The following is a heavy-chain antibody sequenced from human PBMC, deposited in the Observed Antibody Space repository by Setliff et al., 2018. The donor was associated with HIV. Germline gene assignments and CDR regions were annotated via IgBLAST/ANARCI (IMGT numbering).Heavy chain of an antibody. V-gene: IGHV4-4*09. D-gene: IGHD6-13*01. J-gene: IGHJ5*02. Sequence: SETLSLTCTVSGGSISSYYWSWIRQPPGKGLEWIGYIYTSGSTNYNPSLKSRVTISVDTSKNQFSLKLSSVTAADTAVYFCARGRGSSSSWFDPWGQGTLVTVSS. CDR2: IYTSGST. CDR1: GGSISSYY. CDR3: ARGRGSSSSWFDP.